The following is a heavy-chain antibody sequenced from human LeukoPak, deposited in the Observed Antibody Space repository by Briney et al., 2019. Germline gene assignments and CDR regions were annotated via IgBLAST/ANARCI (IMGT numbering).Heavy chain of an antibody. Sequence: GGSLRLSCAASGFIFSSYGMHWVRQAPGKGLEWVAVIWYDGSNKYYADSVKGRFTISRDNSKNTLYLKMNSLRAEDTAVYYCARDGDYYGSGSYYNRRHYFDYWGQGTLVTVSS. CDR1: GFIFSSYG. J-gene: IGHJ4*02. CDR2: IWYDGSNK. V-gene: IGHV3-33*01. CDR3: ARDGDYYGSGSYYNRRHYFDY. D-gene: IGHD3-10*01.